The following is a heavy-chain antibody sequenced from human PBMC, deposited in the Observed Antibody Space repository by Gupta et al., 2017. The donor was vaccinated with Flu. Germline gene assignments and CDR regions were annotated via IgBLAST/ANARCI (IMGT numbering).Heavy chain of an antibody. J-gene: IGHJ3*01. CDR2: VYYSGNI. CDR3: AGGGTGYCSCDNCDTDPRVDAYDF. V-gene: IGHV4-39*01. CDR1: AGSITSHTHH. Sequence: QLQLQESGPGRVKPSETLSLSCSVSAGSITSHTHHLGWIRRPPGKGLEGIGGVYYSGNIYYSPSLRSRVSSSMDTSRNQFSLKLTSVTAEDTALYYCAGGGTGYCSCDNCDTDPRVDAYDFWGLGTEVTVSS. D-gene: IGHD2-15*01.